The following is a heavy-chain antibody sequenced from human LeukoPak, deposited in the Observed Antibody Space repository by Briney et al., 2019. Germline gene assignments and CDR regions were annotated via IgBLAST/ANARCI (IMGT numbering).Heavy chain of an antibody. CDR2: INHSGST. V-gene: IGHV4-34*01. D-gene: IGHD2-21*01. CDR3: ARGRIAGSSRAPLDY. Sequence: SETLSLTCAVYGGSFSGYYWSWIRQPPGKGLEWIGEINHSGSTNYNPSLKSRVTISVDTSKNQFSLKLSSVTAADTAVYYCARGRIAGSSRAPLDYWGQGTLVTVSS. CDR1: GGSFSGYY. J-gene: IGHJ4*02.